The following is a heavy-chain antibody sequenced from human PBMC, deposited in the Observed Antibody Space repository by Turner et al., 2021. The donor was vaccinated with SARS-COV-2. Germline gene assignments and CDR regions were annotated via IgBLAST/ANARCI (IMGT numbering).Heavy chain of an antibody. Sequence: QVQLVESGGGGVQPGRSLSLSCAASGFTFSSYGMHWVRQAPGKGLEWVAVISYDGSNKYYADSVKGRFTISRDNSKNTLYLQMNSRRAEDTAVYYCAKGGDIVVVPIAPTFDYWGQGTLVTVSS. D-gene: IGHD2-2*01. CDR2: ISYDGSNK. J-gene: IGHJ4*02. CDR1: GFTFSSYG. CDR3: AKGGDIVVVPIAPTFDY. V-gene: IGHV3-30*18.